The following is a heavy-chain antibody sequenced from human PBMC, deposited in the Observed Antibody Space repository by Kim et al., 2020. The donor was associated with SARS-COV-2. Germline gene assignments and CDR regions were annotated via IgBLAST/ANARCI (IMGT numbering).Heavy chain of an antibody. CDR1: GYTFTSYA. V-gene: IGHV7-4-1*02. Sequence: ASVKVSCKASGYTFTSYAMNWVRQAPGQGLEWMGWINTNTGNPTYAQGFTGRFVFSLDTSVSTAYLQISSLKAEDTAVYYCARRYSSSSQGLYDAFDIWGQGTMVTVSS. CDR3: ARRYSSSSQGLYDAFDI. J-gene: IGHJ3*02. CDR2: INTNTGNP. D-gene: IGHD6-6*01.